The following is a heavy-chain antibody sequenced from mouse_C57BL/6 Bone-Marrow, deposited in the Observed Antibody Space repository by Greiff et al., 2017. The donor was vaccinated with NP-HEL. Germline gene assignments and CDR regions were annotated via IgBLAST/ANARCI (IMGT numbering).Heavy chain of an antibody. Sequence: VKLVESGAELARPGASVKLSCKASGYTFTSYGISWVKQRTGQGLEWIGEIYPRSGNTYYNEKFKGKATLTADKSSSTAYMELRSLTSEDSAVYFCARWNWYFDVWGTGTTVTVSS. CDR2: IYPRSGNT. J-gene: IGHJ1*03. V-gene: IGHV1-81*01. CDR1: GYTFTSYG. CDR3: ARWNWYFDV.